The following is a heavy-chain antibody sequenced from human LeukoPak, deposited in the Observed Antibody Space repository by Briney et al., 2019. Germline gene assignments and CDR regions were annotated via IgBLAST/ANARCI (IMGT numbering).Heavy chain of an antibody. V-gene: IGHV3-53*04. CDR2: IYSDDRT. D-gene: IGHD6-19*01. Sequence: GGSLRLSCAVSGFTASSNYMSWVRQAPGKGLEWVSVIYSDDRTYYADSVKGRFSISRHTSKKTLYLQMNSLRAEDTAVYYCARARYSSGWYPFDYWGQGTLVTVSS. CDR3: ARARYSSGWYPFDY. CDR1: GFTASSNY. J-gene: IGHJ4*02.